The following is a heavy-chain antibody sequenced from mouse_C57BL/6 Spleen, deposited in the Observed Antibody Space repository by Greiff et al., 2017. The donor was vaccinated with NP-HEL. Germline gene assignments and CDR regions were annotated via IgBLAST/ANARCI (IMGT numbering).Heavy chain of an antibody. Sequence: EVQGVESGGGLVQPGGSLSLSCAASGFTFTDYYMSWVRQPPGKALEWLGFIRNKANGYTTEYSASVKGRFTISRDNSQSILYLQMNALRAEDSATYYCARYPSYYYGDWYFDVWGTGTTVTVSS. V-gene: IGHV7-3*01. CDR2: IRNKANGYTT. CDR3: ARYPSYYYGDWYFDV. D-gene: IGHD1-1*01. J-gene: IGHJ1*03. CDR1: GFTFTDYY.